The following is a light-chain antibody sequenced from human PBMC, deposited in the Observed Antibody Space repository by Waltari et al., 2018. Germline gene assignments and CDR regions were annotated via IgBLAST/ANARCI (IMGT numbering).Light chain of an antibody. CDR3: QAWDSSTRYV. CDR1: KLGDKY. J-gene: IGLJ1*01. V-gene: IGLV3-1*01. CDR2: QDT. Sequence: SYELTQPPSVSVSPGQTASITCSGDKLGDKYACWYQRKPGQSPVLVIYQDTQRPSGIPERFSGSSSGNTATLTIGGTQAMDEADYYCQAWDSSTRYVFGSGTKV.